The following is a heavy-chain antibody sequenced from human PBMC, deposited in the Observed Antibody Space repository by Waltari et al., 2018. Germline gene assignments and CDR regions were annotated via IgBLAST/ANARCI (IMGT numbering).Heavy chain of an antibody. CDR1: GGSISSSSYY. CDR2: IYYSGNT. CDR3: ARALWFGELGYYYYGMDV. D-gene: IGHD3-10*01. Sequence: QLQLQASGPGLVKPSETLSLTCTVSGGSISSSSYYWGWIRQPPGKGLEWIGSIYYSGNTYYNPSLKSRVTISVDTSKNQFSLKLSSVTAADTAVYYCARALWFGELGYYYYGMDVWGQGTTVTVSS. J-gene: IGHJ6*02. V-gene: IGHV4-39*01.